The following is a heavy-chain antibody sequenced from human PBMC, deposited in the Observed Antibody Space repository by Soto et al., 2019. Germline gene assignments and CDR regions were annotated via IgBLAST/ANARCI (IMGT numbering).Heavy chain of an antibody. CDR1: GFPFSSPG. Sequence: SLRLSCAAPGFPFSSPGMHWVRQAPGKGLEGGAKKTYDGNKEYYADSVKGRFTISRDNSNNTLYLQMNSLRAEDTAVYYCAKDYERIGPAWFDPWGQGALVTVSS. J-gene: IGHJ5*02. D-gene: IGHD3-16*01. CDR3: AKDYERIGPAWFDP. V-gene: IGHV3-30*18. CDR2: KTYDGNKE.